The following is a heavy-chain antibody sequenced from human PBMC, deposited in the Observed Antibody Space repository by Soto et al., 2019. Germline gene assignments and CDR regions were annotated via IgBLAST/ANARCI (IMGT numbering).Heavy chain of an antibody. V-gene: IGHV1-18*01. CDR1: GYTFTSYG. D-gene: IGHD2-15*01. Sequence: ASVKVSCKASGYTFTSYGISWVRQAPGQGLEWMGWISAYNGNTNYAQKLQGRVTMTTDTSTSTAYMELRSLRSDDTAVYYCARGCSGGSCYHAPSSDYHYGMDVWGQGTTVTVSS. J-gene: IGHJ6*02. CDR2: ISAYNGNT. CDR3: ARGCSGGSCYHAPSSDYHYGMDV.